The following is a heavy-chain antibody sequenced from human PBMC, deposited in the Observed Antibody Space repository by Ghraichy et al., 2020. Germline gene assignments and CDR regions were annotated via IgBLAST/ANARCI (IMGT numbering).Heavy chain of an antibody. CDR2: IYYSGRT. D-gene: IGHD6-19*01. J-gene: IGHJ4*02. Sequence: ETLSLTCTVSGDSISSDYWSWIRQPPGKELEWIGYIYYSGRTNYNPSLKSRVTISVDTSKKQFSLKLSSVTAADTAVYYCARLVAVTGTTDYFDYWGQGTLVTVSS. CDR1: GDSISSDY. CDR3: ARLVAVTGTTDYFDY. V-gene: IGHV4-59*01.